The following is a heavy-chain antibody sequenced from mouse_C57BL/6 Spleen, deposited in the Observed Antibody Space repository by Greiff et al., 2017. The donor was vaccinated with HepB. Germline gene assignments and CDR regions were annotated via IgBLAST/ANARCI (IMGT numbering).Heavy chain of an antibody. CDR3: ARGFTTVVATNFDY. J-gene: IGHJ2*01. CDR2: IDPSDSET. D-gene: IGHD1-1*01. Sequence: QVQLQQPGAELVRPGSSVKLSCKASGYTFTSYWMHWVKQRPIQGLEWIGNIDPSDSETHYNQKFKDKATLTVDKSSSTAYMQLSSLTSEDSAVYYCARGFTTVVATNFDYWGQGTTLTVSS. CDR1: GYTFTSYW. V-gene: IGHV1-52*01.